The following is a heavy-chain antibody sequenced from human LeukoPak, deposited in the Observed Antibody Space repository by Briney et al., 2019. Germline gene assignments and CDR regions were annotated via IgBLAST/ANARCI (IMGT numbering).Heavy chain of an antibody. CDR3: ARVVTGEANWFDP. CDR1: GDSIISYY. J-gene: IGHJ5*02. V-gene: IGHV4-59*01. Sequence: SETLSLTCSVSGDSIISYYWNWLRQSPGKGLEWIGNIHHFGRTEYNSSLRSRVAMFLDSSKNQFSLKLTSVTPTDTAVYYCARVVTGEANWFDPWGQGTLVTVSS. CDR2: IHHFGRT. D-gene: IGHD5-18*01.